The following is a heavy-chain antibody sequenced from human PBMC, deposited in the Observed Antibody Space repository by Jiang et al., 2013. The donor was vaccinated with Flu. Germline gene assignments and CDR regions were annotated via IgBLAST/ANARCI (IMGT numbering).Heavy chain of an antibody. CDR3: ARTGEIVGATTLYAFDI. V-gene: IGHV5-51*01. Sequence: KISCKGSGYSFTSYWIGWVRQMPGKGLEWMGIIYPGDSDTRYSPSFQGQVTISADKSISTAYLQWSSLKASDTAMYYCARTGEIVGATTLYAFDIWGQGTMVTISS. D-gene: IGHD1-26*01. J-gene: IGHJ3*02. CDR2: IYPGDSDT. CDR1: GYSFTSYW.